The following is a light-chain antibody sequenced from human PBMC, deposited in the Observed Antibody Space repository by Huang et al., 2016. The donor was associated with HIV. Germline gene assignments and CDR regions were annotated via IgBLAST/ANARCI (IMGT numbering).Light chain of an antibody. CDR2: DAS. V-gene: IGKV3-15*01. J-gene: IGKJ5*01. CDR1: ESISSN. CDR3: QQYNNWSPIT. Sequence: IVMTQSPATLSVSPGEGVTLSRRATESISSNLAWYQQNSGQPAWLLIYDASTRATGTPARFSGSGYWTECTLTIDSLLSGDYAVYYCQQYNNWSPITLGQGTRLDIK.